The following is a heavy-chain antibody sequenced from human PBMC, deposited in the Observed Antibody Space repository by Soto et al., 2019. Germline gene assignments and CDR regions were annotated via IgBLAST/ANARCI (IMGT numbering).Heavy chain of an antibody. CDR2: ISSSSSYI. CDR3: ARDRGVYSSSWYDFDY. Sequence: GGSLRLSCAASGFTFSSYSMNWVRQAPGKGLEWVSSISSSSSYIYYADSVKGRFTISRDNAKNSLYLQMNSLRAEDTAVYYCARDRGVYSSSWYDFDYWGQGTLVTVSS. J-gene: IGHJ4*02. D-gene: IGHD6-13*01. V-gene: IGHV3-21*01. CDR1: GFTFSSYS.